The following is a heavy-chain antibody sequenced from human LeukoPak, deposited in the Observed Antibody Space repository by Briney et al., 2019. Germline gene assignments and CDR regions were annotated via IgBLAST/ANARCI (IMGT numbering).Heavy chain of an antibody. CDR2: LIPIFGTT. V-gene: IGHV1-69*05. CDR1: RGTFSSYA. Sequence: SVKVSCRASRGTFSSYAISWVRQAPGQGLEWMGGLIPIFGTTNYAQKFQGRVTITTDESTSTAYMELSSLRSEDTAVYYCARERDHHGSYYFDYWGQGALVTVSS. D-gene: IGHD1-26*01. CDR3: ARERDHHGSYYFDY. J-gene: IGHJ4*02.